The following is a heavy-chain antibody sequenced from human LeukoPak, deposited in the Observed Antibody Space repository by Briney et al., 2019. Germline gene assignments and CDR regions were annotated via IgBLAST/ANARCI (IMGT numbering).Heavy chain of an antibody. J-gene: IGHJ1*01. CDR3: ARFDSGDRYAIY. CDR2: IYYSGST. Sequence: SETLSLTCTVSGGSISSSSYYWGWIRQPPGKGLEWIGSIYYSGSTYYNPSLKSRVTISVDTSKNQFSLKLSSVTAADTAVYYCARFDSGDRYAIYWGQGTLVTVSS. CDR1: GGSISSSSYY. V-gene: IGHV4-39*01. D-gene: IGHD4-17*01.